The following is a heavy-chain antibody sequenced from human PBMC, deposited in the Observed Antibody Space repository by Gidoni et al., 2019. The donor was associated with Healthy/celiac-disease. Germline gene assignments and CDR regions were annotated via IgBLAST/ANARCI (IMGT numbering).Heavy chain of an antibody. Sequence: QVQLQQWGAGLLKPSETLSLTCAVYGWSFSCYYWSWIRQPPGKGLEWIGEINHSGSTNYNPSLKSRVTISVDTSKNQFSLKLSSVTAADTAVYYCARRRIVVVVAATGWFDPWGQGTLVTVSS. J-gene: IGHJ5*02. V-gene: IGHV4-34*01. CDR2: INHSGST. CDR1: GWSFSCYY. D-gene: IGHD2-15*01. CDR3: ARRRIVVVVAATGWFDP.